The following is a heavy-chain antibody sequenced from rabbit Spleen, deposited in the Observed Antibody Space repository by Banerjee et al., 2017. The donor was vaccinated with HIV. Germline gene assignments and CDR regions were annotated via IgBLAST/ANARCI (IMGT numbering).Heavy chain of an antibody. CDR1: GFSFSSSYY. J-gene: IGHJ4*01. CDR2: IYTDGSGST. D-gene: IGHD1-1*01. V-gene: IGHV1S40*01. CDR3: ARSTGVSGDSASKF. Sequence: QSLEESGGDLVKPGASLTLTCTASGFSFSSSYYMCWVRQAPGKGLEWIGCIYTDGSGSTAYASWAKGRFTISKTSATTVTLQMTSLTAADTATYFCARSTGVSGDSASKFWGPGTLVTVS.